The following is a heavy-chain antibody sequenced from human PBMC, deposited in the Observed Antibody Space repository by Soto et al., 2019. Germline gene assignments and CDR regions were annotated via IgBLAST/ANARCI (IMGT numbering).Heavy chain of an antibody. J-gene: IGHJ4*02. CDR1: GGSISSGNYY. V-gene: IGHV4-30-4*01. CDR3: ARVPDY. CDR2: ISYSGST. Sequence: SETLSLTCTVSGGSISSGNYYWSWIRQPPGKGLEWIGFISYSGSTYYSLSLKSRVTISVDRSKNQFSLKLSSVTAADTAVYYCARVPDYWGQGTLVTVSS.